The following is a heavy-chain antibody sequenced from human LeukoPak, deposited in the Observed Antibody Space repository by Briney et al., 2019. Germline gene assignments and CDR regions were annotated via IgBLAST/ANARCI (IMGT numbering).Heavy chain of an antibody. D-gene: IGHD1-1*01. CDR3: AGGPTTGNLDY. Sequence: GGSLRLSCAASGFTFSSYEMNWVRQAPGKGLECVSYISSSGTTIYHADSLKGRSTISRDNAKNSLYLQMNSLRAEDAGLYYCAGGPTTGNLDYWGQGSLVTVSS. CDR2: ISSSGTTI. V-gene: IGHV3-48*03. J-gene: IGHJ4*02. CDR1: GFTFSSYE.